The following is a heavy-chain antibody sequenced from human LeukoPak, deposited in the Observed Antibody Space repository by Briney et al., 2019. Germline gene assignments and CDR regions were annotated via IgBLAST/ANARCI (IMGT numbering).Heavy chain of an antibody. CDR3: AKDRAYCGGDCYPGSDFDY. J-gene: IGHJ4*02. CDR2: ISGSGGST. CDR1: GFTFSSYA. D-gene: IGHD2-21*02. Sequence: GGSLRLSCAASGFTFSSYAMSWVRQAPGKGLEWVSAISGSGGSTYYADSVKGRFAISRDNSKNTLYLQMNSLRAEDTAVYYCAKDRAYCGGDCYPGSDFDYWGQGTLVTVSS. V-gene: IGHV3-23*01.